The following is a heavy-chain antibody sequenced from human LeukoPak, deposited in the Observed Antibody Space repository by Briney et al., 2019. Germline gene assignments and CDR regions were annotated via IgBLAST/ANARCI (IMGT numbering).Heavy chain of an antibody. CDR1: GGSIKSNNW. CDR3: ARHRPYDSSGTFP. CDR2: IYHSGST. V-gene: IGHV4-4*02. J-gene: IGHJ5*02. Sequence: SETLSLTCAVSGGSIKSNNWWSWVRQPPGKGLEWIGEIYHSGSTNYNPSLESRVTISVDTSKNQLSLKMSSVTAADTAVYYCARHRPYDSSGTFPWGQGTLVTVSS. D-gene: IGHD3-22*01.